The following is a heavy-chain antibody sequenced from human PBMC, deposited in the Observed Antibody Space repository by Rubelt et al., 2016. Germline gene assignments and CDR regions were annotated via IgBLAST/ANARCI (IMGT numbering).Heavy chain of an antibody. CDR2: INHSGST. J-gene: IGHJ4*02. Sequence: QVQLQPWGAGLLKPSETLSLTCAVYGGSFSGYYWTWIRQPPGKGLEWIGEINHSGSTNYNPSLKSRVIISVNTSKSQVSLKLTSVAEADTAIYYCARRVDGDCTTTSCCIDYWGQGVLATVSS. D-gene: IGHD2-2*01. CDR1: GGSFSGYY. V-gene: IGHV4-34*01. CDR3: ARRVDGDCTTTSCCIDY.